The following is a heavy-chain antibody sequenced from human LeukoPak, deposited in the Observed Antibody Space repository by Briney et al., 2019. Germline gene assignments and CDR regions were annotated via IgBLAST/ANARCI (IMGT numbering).Heavy chain of an antibody. CDR2: INHSGST. CDR3: ARASNLDY. CDR1: GGSISSSSYY. J-gene: IGHJ4*02. Sequence: SETLSLTCTVSGGSISSSSYYWSWLRQPPGKGLEWIGEINHSGSTNYNPSLKSRVTISVDTSKNQFSLKLSSVTAADTAVYYCARASNLDYWGQGTLVTVSS. V-gene: IGHV4-39*07. D-gene: IGHD1-14*01.